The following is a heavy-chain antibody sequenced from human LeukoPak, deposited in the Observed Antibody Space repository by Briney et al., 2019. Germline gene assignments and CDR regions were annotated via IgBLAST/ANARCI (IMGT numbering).Heavy chain of an antibody. CDR2: ISSSSSTI. D-gene: IGHD3-9*01. CDR1: GFTFSSYS. J-gene: IGHJ3*02. Sequence: HPGGSLRLSCAASGFTFSSYSVNWVRQAPGKGLEWVSYISSSSSTIYYADSVKGRFTISRDNAKNPLYLQMNSLRAEDTAVYYCARDFFDSSPNNDAFDIWGQGTMVTVSS. V-gene: IGHV3-48*01. CDR3: ARDFFDSSPNNDAFDI.